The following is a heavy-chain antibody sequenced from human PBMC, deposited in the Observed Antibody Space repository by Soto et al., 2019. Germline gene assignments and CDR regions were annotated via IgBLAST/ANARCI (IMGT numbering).Heavy chain of an antibody. CDR3: VKEGYMRSDWYGQFDY. V-gene: IGHV3-64D*06. D-gene: IGHD6-19*01. Sequence: GGSLRLSCSASGFTFNSYAMHWVRQAPGKGLEFVSAISSYGADRYYADSVKGRFAISRDNSKNTLYLQMSSLRAEDTALYYCVKEGYMRSDWYGQFDYWGQGALVTVSS. CDR1: GFTFNSYA. J-gene: IGHJ4*02. CDR2: ISSYGADR.